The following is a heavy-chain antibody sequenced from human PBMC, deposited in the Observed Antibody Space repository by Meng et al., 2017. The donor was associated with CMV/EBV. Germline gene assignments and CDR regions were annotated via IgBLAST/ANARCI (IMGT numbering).Heavy chain of an antibody. Sequence: GESLKISCAASGFTFSSYGMHWVRQAPGKGLEWVAFIRYDGSNKYYADSVKGRFTISRDNSKNTLYLQMNSLSAEDTAVYYCAKEPDTYYDFWSGYYYYYYGMDVWGQGTTVTVSS. CDR1: GFTFSSYG. V-gene: IGHV3-30*02. D-gene: IGHD3-3*01. J-gene: IGHJ6*02. CDR2: IRYDGSNK. CDR3: AKEPDTYYDFWSGYYYYYYGMDV.